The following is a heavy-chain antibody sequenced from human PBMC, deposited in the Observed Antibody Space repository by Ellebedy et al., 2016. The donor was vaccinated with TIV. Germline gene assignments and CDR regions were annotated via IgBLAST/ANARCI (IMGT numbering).Heavy chain of an antibody. CDR2: INHIGTT. Sequence: MPSETLSLTCGVYGGSFSGYYWSWIRQPPGKGLEWIGEINHIGTTNYNPSLESRVTISVDTSKTQFSLKLSSVTAADTAVYYCARGAQTGDLTWGQGTLVTVSS. CDR1: GGSFSGYY. CDR3: ARGAQTGDLT. D-gene: IGHD7-27*01. V-gene: IGHV4-34*01. J-gene: IGHJ4*02.